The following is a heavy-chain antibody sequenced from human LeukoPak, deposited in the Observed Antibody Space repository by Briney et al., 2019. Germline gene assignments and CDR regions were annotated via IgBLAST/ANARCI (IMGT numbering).Heavy chain of an antibody. D-gene: IGHD3-22*01. CDR1: GGSFSGYY. Sequence: SETLSLTCAVYGGSFSGYYRSWIRQPPGKGLEWIGEINHSGSTNYNPSLKSRVTISVDTSKNQFSLKLSSVTAADTAVYYCARRHYYDSSGTFGFDYWGQGTLVTVSS. CDR3: ARRHYYDSSGTFGFDY. V-gene: IGHV4-34*01. J-gene: IGHJ4*02. CDR2: INHSGST.